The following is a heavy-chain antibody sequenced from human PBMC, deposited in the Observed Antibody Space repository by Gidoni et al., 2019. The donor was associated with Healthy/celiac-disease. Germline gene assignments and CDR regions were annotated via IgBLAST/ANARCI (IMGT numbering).Heavy chain of an antibody. CDR2: IWYDGSNK. D-gene: IGHD6-13*01. Sequence: QVQLVESGGGVVQPGRSLRLSCAASGFTFSSYGMHWVRQAPGKGLEWVAVIWYDGSNKYYADSVKGRFTISRDNSKNTLYLQMNSLRAEDTAVYYCAREPGIAAAGTIYYYGMDVWGQGTTVTVSS. CDR1: GFTFSSYG. V-gene: IGHV3-33*01. CDR3: AREPGIAAAGTIYYYGMDV. J-gene: IGHJ6*02.